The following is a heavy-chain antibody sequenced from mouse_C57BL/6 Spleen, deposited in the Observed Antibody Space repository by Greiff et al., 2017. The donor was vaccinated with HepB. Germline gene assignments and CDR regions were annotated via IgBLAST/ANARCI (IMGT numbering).Heavy chain of an antibody. CDR2: IDPEDGDT. V-gene: IGHV14-1*01. Sequence: VHVKQSGAELVRPGASVKLSCTASGFNIKDYYMHWVKQRPEQGLEWIGRIDPEDGDTEYAPKFQGKATMTADTSSNTAYLQLSSLTSEDTAFYYCTLLYGNFHMDYWGQGTSVTVSS. J-gene: IGHJ4*01. D-gene: IGHD2-1*01. CDR1: GFNIKDYY. CDR3: TLLYGNFHMDY.